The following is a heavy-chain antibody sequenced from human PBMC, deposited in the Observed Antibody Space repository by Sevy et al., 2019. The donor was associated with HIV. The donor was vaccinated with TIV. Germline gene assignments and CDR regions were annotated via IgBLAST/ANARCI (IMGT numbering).Heavy chain of an antibody. CDR2: ISSSSSYI. Sequence: GGSLRLSCAASGFTFSSYSMNWVRQAPGKGLEWVSSISSSSSYIYYAYSVKGRFTISRDNAKNSLYLQMNSLRAEDTAVYYCARGRFCGGDCYNDAFDIWGQGTMVTVSS. CDR3: ARGRFCGGDCYNDAFDI. D-gene: IGHD2-21*01. J-gene: IGHJ3*02. CDR1: GFTFSSYS. V-gene: IGHV3-21*01.